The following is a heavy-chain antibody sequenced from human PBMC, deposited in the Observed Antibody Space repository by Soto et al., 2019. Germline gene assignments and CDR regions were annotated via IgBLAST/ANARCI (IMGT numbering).Heavy chain of an antibody. CDR3: AKGSTAYYYGSGSPVPADY. Sequence: GGSLRLSCAASGFTFSSYAMSWVRQAPGKGLDWVSAISGSGGSTYYADSVKGRFTISRDNSKNTLYLQMNSLRAEDTAVYYCAKGSTAYYYGSGSPVPADYWGQGTLVTVS. CDR1: GFTFSSYA. CDR2: ISGSGGST. J-gene: IGHJ4*02. V-gene: IGHV3-23*01. D-gene: IGHD3-10*01.